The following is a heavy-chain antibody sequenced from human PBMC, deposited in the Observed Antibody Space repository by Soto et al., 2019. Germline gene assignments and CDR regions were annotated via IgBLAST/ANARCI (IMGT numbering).Heavy chain of an antibody. V-gene: IGHV3-30*03. J-gene: IGHJ2*01. Sequence: QVQLVESWGGVVQPGRSLRLSCAASGFTFSSYGMHWVRQAPGKGLAWVAVISYDGSNKYYADSVKGRFTISRDNSKTTLYLQMTSLRAEDTAVYYFARGDSGWYKVYFDLWGRGTLVTFSS. CDR1: GFTFSSYG. CDR2: ISYDGSNK. D-gene: IGHD6-19*01. CDR3: ARGDSGWYKVYFDL.